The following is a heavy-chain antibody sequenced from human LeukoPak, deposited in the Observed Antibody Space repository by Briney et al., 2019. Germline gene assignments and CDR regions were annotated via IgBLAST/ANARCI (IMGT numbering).Heavy chain of an antibody. V-gene: IGHV3-23*01. D-gene: IGHD6-19*01. J-gene: IGHJ4*02. CDR2: ISGSGGST. CDR3: AKRYSSGWYYFDY. Sequence: GGSLRLSCAASEFDFSSYAMSWVRQAPGKGLEWVSAISGSGGSTYYADSVKGRFTISRDNSKNTLYLQMNSLRAEDTAVYYCAKRYSSGWYYFDYWGQGTLVTVSS. CDR1: EFDFSSYA.